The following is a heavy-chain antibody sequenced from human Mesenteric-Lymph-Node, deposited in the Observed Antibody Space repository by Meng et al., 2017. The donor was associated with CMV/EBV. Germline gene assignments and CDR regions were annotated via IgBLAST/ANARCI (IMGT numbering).Heavy chain of an antibody. CDR3: ARTAVAGMAYYDSSGLFDY. J-gene: IGHJ4*02. D-gene: IGHD3-22*01. CDR2: IYYSGST. V-gene: IGHV4-30-4*08. CDR1: SGHYY. Sequence: SGHYYWSWIRQPPGKGLEWIGYIYYSGSTYYNPSLKSRVTISVDTSKNQFSLKLSSVTAADTAVYYCARTAVAGMAYYDSSGLFDYWGQGTLVTVSS.